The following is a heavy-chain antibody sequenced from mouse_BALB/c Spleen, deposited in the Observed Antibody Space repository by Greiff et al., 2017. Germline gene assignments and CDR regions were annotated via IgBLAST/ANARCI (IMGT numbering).Heavy chain of an antibody. CDR1: GYSITSDYA. Sequence: EVKLQESGPGLVKPSQSLSLTCTVTGYSITSDYAWNWIRQFPGNKLEWMGYISYSGSTSYNPSLKSRISITRDTSKNQFFLQLNSVTTEDTATYYCANYYYAMDYWGQGTSVTVSS. CDR3: ANYYYAMDY. J-gene: IGHJ4*01. V-gene: IGHV3-2*02. CDR2: ISYSGST.